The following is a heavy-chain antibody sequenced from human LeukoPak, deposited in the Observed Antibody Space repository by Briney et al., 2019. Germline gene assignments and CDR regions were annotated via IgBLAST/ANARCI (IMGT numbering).Heavy chain of an antibody. V-gene: IGHV5-51*01. CDR1: GYSFTSYW. Sequence: GESLKISCKASGYSFTSYWIGWVRQMPGKGLEWMGIIYPGNSNTRYRLSFQGQVTISVDKSISTAYLQWSSLKASDTAMYYCASFSDGKDSDFDHWGQGTQVTVSS. D-gene: IGHD4-23*01. CDR2: IYPGNSNT. J-gene: IGHJ4*02. CDR3: ASFSDGKDSDFDH.